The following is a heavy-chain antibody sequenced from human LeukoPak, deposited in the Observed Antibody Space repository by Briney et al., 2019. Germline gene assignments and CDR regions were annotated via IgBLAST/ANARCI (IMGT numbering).Heavy chain of an antibody. D-gene: IGHD2-21*02. CDR3: AKDGPYCGGDCYIPPDY. V-gene: IGHV3-21*01. CDR2: ISSSSSFL. Sequence: GGSLRLSCAASGFTFSNYNMNWVRQAPGKGLEWVSSISSSSSFLYYADSVKGRFTISRDNAKNSLYLQMNSLRAEDTAVYYCAKDGPYCGGDCYIPPDYWGQGTLVTVSS. CDR1: GFTFSNYN. J-gene: IGHJ4*02.